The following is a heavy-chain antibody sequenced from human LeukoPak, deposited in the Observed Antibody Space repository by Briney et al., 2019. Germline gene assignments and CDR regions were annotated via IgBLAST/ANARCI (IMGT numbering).Heavy chain of an antibody. V-gene: IGHV3-48*01. J-gene: IGHJ3*02. D-gene: IGHD3-22*01. CDR2: ISSSSRDI. Sequence: GGSLRLSCAASGFSFSGNHMNWVRQAPGKGLEWVSYISSSSRDIYYADSVMGRFTISRDNVENSLYLQMNSLRAEDTAVYYCAKDREYYYDSSGYYQDAFDIWGQGTMVTVSS. CDR3: AKDREYYYDSSGYYQDAFDI. CDR1: GFSFSGNH.